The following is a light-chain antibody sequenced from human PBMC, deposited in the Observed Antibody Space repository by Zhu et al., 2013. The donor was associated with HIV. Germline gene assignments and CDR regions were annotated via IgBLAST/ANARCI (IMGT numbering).Light chain of an antibody. J-gene: IGLJ2*01. V-gene: IGLV2-14*03. CDR1: SSDIGGYDY. CDR3: SSYTSNTTLV. CDR2: DVS. Sequence: QSALTQPASVSGSPGQSITISCTGTSSDIGGYDYVSWYQHHPGKGPKLIIYDVSDRPSGVSNRFSGSKSGNTASLTISGLQAEDEAHYYCSSYTSNTTLVFGGGTHLTVL.